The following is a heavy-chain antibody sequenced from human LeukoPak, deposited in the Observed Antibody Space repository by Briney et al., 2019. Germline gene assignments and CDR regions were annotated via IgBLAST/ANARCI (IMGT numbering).Heavy chain of an antibody. V-gene: IGHV5-51*03. CDR3: ARLSGSYYSAGDY. D-gene: IGHD1-26*01. CDR2: MYPGDSDT. J-gene: IGHJ4*02. CDR1: GYSFSTYW. Sequence: PGESLRISCRASGYSFSTYWVGWVRQMPGKGLEWMGIMYPGDSDTRYSPSFQGQFTISADKSINTAYLQWSSLKASDTAMYFCARLSGSYYSAGDYWGQGTLVTVSP.